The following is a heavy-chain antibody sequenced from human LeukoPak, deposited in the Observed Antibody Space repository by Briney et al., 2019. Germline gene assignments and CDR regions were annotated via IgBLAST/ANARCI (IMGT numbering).Heavy chain of an antibody. CDR2: IYYNGDT. D-gene: IGHD1-1*01. J-gene: IGHJ6*03. V-gene: IGHV4-38-2*02. CDR3: ARERLSYYYMDA. CDR1: GFTFDDYA. Sequence: GSLRLSCAASGFTFDDYAMHWVRQAPGKGLEWIGSIYYNGDTYYSPSLQSRVSISVATSKNQFSLKLSSVTAADTAVYYCARERLSYYYMDAWGKGTTVTVSS.